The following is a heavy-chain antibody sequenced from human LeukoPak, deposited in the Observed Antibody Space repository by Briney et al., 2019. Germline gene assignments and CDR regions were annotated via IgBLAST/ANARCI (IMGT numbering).Heavy chain of an antibody. Sequence: PSETLSLTCTVSGGSISSYYWSWIRQPPGKGLEWIGYIYYSGSTNYNPSLKSRVTMSVETSKNQFSLKLGSVTAADTAVYYCARGGGGYGEDAFDIWGQGTMVTVSS. CDR3: ARGGGGYGEDAFDI. CDR1: GGSISSYY. V-gene: IGHV4-59*01. J-gene: IGHJ3*02. D-gene: IGHD4-17*01. CDR2: IYYSGST.